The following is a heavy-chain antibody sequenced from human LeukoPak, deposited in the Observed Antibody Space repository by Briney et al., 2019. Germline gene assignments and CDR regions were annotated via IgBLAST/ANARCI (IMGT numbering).Heavy chain of an antibody. V-gene: IGHV3-23*01. CDR3: ARAMMVVANLWGVFDY. Sequence: GGSLRLSCAASGFTFSNYAMSWVRQAPGKGLEWVSGISGSGGTTYYADSVKGRFTISRDNSKNTLYLQMNSLRAEDTAVYYCARAMMVVANLWGVFDYWGQGTLVTVSS. CDR1: GFTFSNYA. CDR2: ISGSGGTT. D-gene: IGHD3-22*01. J-gene: IGHJ4*02.